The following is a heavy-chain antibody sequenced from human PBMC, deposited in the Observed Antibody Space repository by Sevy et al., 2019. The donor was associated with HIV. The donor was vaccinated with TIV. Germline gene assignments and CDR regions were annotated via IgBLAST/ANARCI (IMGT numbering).Heavy chain of an antibody. CDR1: GFTFSSYA. J-gene: IGHJ4*02. Sequence: GGSLRLSCAASGFTFSSYAMHWVRQAPGKGLEWVAVISYDGSNKYYTDSVKGRFTISRDNSKNTLYLQMNSLRAEDTAVYYCARDPARHPRSPHRYFDYWGQGTLVTVSS. CDR2: ISYDGSNK. V-gene: IGHV3-30*04. CDR3: ARDPARHPRSPHRYFDY. D-gene: IGHD6-6*01.